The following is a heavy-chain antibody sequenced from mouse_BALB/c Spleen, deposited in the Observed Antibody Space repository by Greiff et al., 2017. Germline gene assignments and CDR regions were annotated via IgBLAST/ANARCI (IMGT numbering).Heavy chain of an antibody. D-gene: IGHD1-2*01. CDR1: GDSITSDYA. J-gene: IGHJ4*01. CDR3: ARSRYYGTYAMDY. Sequence: EVQLVESGPSLVKPSQTLSLTCSVTGDSITSDYAWNWIRQFPGNKLEWMGYISYSGSTSYNPSLKSRISITRDTSKNQFFLQLNSVTTEDTATYYCARSRYYGTYAMDYWGQGTSVTVSS. V-gene: IGHV3-2*02. CDR2: ISYSGST.